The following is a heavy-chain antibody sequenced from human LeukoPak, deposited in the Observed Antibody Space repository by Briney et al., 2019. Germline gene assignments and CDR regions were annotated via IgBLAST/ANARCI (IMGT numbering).Heavy chain of an antibody. Sequence: GGSLRLSCVGSGFSFSSYEMNWARQAPGRGLEWLSYISFSSGNINYADSVKGRFTISRDNTKNSLFLQINSLRAEDTAVYYCAELGITMIGGVWGKGTTVTISS. CDR2: ISFSSGNI. D-gene: IGHD3-10*02. J-gene: IGHJ6*04. CDR1: GFSFSSYE. CDR3: AELGITMIGGV. V-gene: IGHV3-48*03.